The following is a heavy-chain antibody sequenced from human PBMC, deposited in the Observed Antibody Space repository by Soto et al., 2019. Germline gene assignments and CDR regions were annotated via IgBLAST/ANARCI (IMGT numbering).Heavy chain of an antibody. J-gene: IGHJ6*02. CDR2: IWYDGSNK. D-gene: IGHD3-22*01. V-gene: IGHV3-33*01. Sequence: PGGSLRLSCAASGFTFSSYGMHWVRQAPGKGLEWVAVIWYDGSNKYYADSVKGRFTISRDNAKNSLYLQMNSLRAEDTAVYYCARDRPRNYDSSGSYGMDVWGQGTTVTVS. CDR3: ARDRPRNYDSSGSYGMDV. CDR1: GFTFSSYG.